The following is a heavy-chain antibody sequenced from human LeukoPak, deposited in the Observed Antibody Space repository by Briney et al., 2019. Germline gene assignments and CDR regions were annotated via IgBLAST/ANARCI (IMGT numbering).Heavy chain of an antibody. CDR1: GGSFSGYY. CDR3: ARPRYCSGGSCKEDY. D-gene: IGHD2-15*01. J-gene: IGHJ4*02. CDR2: IYYSGST. Sequence: SETLSLTCAVYGGSFSGYYWGWIRQPPGKGLEWIGSIYYSGSTYYNPSLKSRVTISVDTSNNQFSLKLSSVTAADTTVYYFARPRYCSGGSCKEDYWGQGTLVTVSS. V-gene: IGHV4-39*01.